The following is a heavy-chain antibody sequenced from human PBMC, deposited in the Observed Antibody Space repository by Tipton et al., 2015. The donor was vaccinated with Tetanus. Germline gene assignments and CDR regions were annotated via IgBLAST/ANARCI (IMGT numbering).Heavy chain of an antibody. CDR2: INHSGST. CDR3: ARGLRELRGDFDY. D-gene: IGHD1-26*01. CDR1: GGSFSGYY. Sequence: TLSLTCAVYGGSFSGYYWSWIRQPPGKGLEWIGEINHSGSTNYNPSLKSRVTISVDTSKNQFSLKLSSVTAADTAVYYCARGLRELRGDFDYWGQGTLVTVSS. V-gene: IGHV4-34*01. J-gene: IGHJ4*02.